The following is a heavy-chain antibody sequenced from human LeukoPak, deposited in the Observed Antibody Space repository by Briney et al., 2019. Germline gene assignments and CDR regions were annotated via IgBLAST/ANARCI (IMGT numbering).Heavy chain of an antibody. J-gene: IGHJ6*03. CDR2: INPNSGGT. D-gene: IGHD6-19*01. Sequence: ASVKVSCKASGYTFTGYYMHWVRQAPGQGLEWMGRINPNSGGTNYAQKFQGRVTMTRDTSISTAYMELRRLGSDDTAVYYCARDGEGYSSGWYLGYYYYYYMDVWGKGTTVTVSS. CDR1: GYTFTGYY. V-gene: IGHV1-2*06. CDR3: ARDGEGYSSGWYLGYYYYYYMDV.